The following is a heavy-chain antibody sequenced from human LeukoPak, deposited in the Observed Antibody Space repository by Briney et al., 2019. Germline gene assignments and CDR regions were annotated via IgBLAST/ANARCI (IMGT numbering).Heavy chain of an antibody. CDR2: ISSSGSTI. CDR3: ARWERAANTFDY. J-gene: IGHJ4*02. V-gene: IGHV3-11*01. D-gene: IGHD1-26*01. CDR1: GFTVSSNY. Sequence: PGGSLRLSCAASGFTVSSNYMSWVRQAPGKGLEWVSYISSSGSTIYYADSVKGRFTISRDNAKNSLYLQMNSLRAEDTAVYYCARWERAANTFDYWGQGTLVTVSS.